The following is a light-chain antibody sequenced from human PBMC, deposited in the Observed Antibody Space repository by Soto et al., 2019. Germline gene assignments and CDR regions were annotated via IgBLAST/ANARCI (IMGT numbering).Light chain of an antibody. V-gene: IGLV2-14*03. CDR2: DVN. Sequence: QSVLTQPASVSGSPGQSITISCTGTSNDIGAYNYVSWYQQHPGKAPKLMIYDVNIRPSGVSNRFSGSKSGNTASLTISGLQAEDEADYYCTSWTTSTTMIFGGGTKVTVL. CDR1: SNDIGAYNY. J-gene: IGLJ2*01. CDR3: TSWTTSTTMI.